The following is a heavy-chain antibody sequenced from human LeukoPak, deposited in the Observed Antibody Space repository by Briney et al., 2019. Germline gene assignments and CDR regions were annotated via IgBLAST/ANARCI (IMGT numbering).Heavy chain of an antibody. CDR3: ARVASLYFDY. V-gene: IGHV3-7*01. CDR2: IKQDGSEK. Sequence: PTGGSLRLSCAASGSTFSSYWMSWVRQAPGKGLEWVANIKQDGSEKYYVDSVKGRFTISRDNAKNSLYLQMNSLRAEDTAVYYCARVASLYFDYWGQGTLVTVSS. CDR1: GSTFSSYW. J-gene: IGHJ4*02. D-gene: IGHD2-2*01.